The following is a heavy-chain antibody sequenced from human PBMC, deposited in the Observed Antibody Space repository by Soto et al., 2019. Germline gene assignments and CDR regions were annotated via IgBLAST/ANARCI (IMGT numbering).Heavy chain of an antibody. CDR2: IYYSGST. CDR3: ARLDPSGDPDY. V-gene: IGHV4-59*08. D-gene: IGHD4-17*01. J-gene: IGHJ4*02. CDR1: GGSISSYY. Sequence: SETLSLTCTVSGGSISSYYWSWIRQPPGKGLEWIGYIYYSGSTNYNPSLKSRVTISVDTSKNQFSLKLSSVTAADTAVYYCARLDPSGDPDYWGQGTLVTVSS.